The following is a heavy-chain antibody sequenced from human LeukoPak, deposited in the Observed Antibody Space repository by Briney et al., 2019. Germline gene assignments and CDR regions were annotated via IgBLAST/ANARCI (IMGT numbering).Heavy chain of an antibody. V-gene: IGHV3-23*01. CDR1: GFTFSSYG. D-gene: IGHD2-15*01. J-gene: IGHJ4*02. CDR3: KNLGGEHCSGGSCFPSGDHPG. Sequence: PGGSLRLSCAASGFTFSSYGMSWVRQAPGMGLEWVSAIGAGGDATFYADSVQGRFTISRDNSVNTLYLQMNRLRVGDTAVYYFKNLGGEHCSGGSCFPSGDHPGWGPGTLVTVSS. CDR2: IGAGGDAT.